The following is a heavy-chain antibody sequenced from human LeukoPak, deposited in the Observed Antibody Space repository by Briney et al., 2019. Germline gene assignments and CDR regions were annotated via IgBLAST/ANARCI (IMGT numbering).Heavy chain of an antibody. CDR2: ISGSGDNT. V-gene: IGHV3-23*01. D-gene: IGHD3-16*02. CDR1: GFTFSSYA. J-gene: IGHJ4*02. Sequence: GGSLRLSCAASGFTFSSYAMSWVRQAPGKGLEWVSAISGSGDNTFYADSVKGRFTMSRDNSKNMLYLQMNSLRAEDTAVYYCAKTVSGSHSYEGGDYWGQGTLVTVSS. CDR3: AKTVSGSHSYEGGDY.